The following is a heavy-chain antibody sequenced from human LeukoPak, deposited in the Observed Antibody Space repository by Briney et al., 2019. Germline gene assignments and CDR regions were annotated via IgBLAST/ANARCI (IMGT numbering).Heavy chain of an antibody. CDR2: IYTRGST. CDR1: GGSINNYY. V-gene: IGHV4-4*07. CDR3: ARGRYCSADICSGGDAFDI. Sequence: SETLSLTCSVSGGSINNYYWSWIRQPAGKGLEWIERIYTRGSTNYNPSLKSRVTMSVDTSKNQFSLKLSSVTAADTAVYYCARGRYCSADICSGGDAFDIWGQGTMVSVSS. D-gene: IGHD2-15*01. J-gene: IGHJ3*02.